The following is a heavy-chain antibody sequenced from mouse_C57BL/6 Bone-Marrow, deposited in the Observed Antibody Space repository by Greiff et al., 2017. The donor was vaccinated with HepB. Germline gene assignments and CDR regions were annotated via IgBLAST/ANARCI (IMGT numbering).Heavy chain of an antibody. J-gene: IGHJ3*01. Sequence: QVQLKESGAELARPGASVKLSCKASGYTFTSYGISWVKQRTGQGLEWIGEIYPRSGNTYYNEKFKGKATLTADKSSSTAYMGLRSLTSEDSAVYFCARGRWLLWFAYWGQGTLVTVSA. D-gene: IGHD2-3*01. CDR3: ARGRWLLWFAY. CDR2: IYPRSGNT. V-gene: IGHV1-81*01. CDR1: GYTFTSYG.